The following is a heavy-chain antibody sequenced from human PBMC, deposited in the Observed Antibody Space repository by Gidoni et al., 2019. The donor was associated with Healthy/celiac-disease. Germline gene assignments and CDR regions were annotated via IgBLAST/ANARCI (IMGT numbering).Heavy chain of an antibody. CDR2: IYWNDDK. D-gene: IGHD2-15*01. Sequence: QITLKESGPTLVKPTQTLTLPCTFSGFSLSTSGVGVGWIRQPPGKALEWLSLIYWNDDKRYSPSLKSRLTITKDTSKNQVVLTMTNMDPVDTATYYCARTIVVVVAATQPFDYWGQGTLVTVSS. V-gene: IGHV2-5*01. J-gene: IGHJ4*02. CDR1: GFSLSTSGVG. CDR3: ARTIVVVVAATQPFDY.